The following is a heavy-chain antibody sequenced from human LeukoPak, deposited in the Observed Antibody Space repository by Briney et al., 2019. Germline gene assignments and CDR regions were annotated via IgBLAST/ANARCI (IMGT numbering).Heavy chain of an antibody. CDR1: GFTFSSYG. V-gene: IGHV3-30*18. CDR2: ISYDGSNK. D-gene: IGHD5-12*01. CDR3: AKDMQAWPRFPDY. J-gene: IGHJ4*02. Sequence: GGSLRLSCAASGFTFSSYGMHWVRQAPGKGLEWVAVISYDGSNKYYADSVKGRFTISRDNPKHTLYLQMNGLRVEDTAVYYCAKDMQAWPRFPDYWGQGTLVTVSS.